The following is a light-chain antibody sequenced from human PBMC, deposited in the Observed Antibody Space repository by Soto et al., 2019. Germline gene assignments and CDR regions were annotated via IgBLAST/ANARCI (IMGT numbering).Light chain of an antibody. J-gene: IGKJ1*01. Sequence: EIVMTQSPATLSVSPGERATLSCRASQSVSSNLAWYQQKPGQAPRLLIYDASTRTIGIPARFSGSGSGTEFTLTISSLQSKDFAVYYCQQYDNWPPWTFGQGTKVEIK. V-gene: IGKV3-15*01. CDR1: QSVSSN. CDR3: QQYDNWPPWT. CDR2: DAS.